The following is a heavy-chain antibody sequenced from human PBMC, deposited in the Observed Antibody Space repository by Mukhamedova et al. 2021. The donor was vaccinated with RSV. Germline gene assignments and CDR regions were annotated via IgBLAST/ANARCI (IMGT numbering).Heavy chain of an antibody. CDR2: ISYDGRNK. J-gene: IGHJ4*02. CDR3: AKDPSLRVTLDY. V-gene: IGHV3-30*18. Sequence: GFTFSSYGFHWVRQAPGKGLEWVAIISYDGRNKYYADSVTGRFTISRDNSMNTLYLQLNSLRAEDMAVYYCAKDPSLRVTLDYWGQ. CDR1: GFTFSSYG.